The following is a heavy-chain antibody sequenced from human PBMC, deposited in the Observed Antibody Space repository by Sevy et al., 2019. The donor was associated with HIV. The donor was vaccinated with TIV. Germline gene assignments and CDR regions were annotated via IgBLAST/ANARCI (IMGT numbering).Heavy chain of an antibody. V-gene: IGHV3-21*03. D-gene: IGHD3-22*01. CDR2: IRSSSSYI. J-gene: IGHJ3*02. CDR1: GFTFSSYS. CDR3: AREQAYYDTTAAAFDI. Sequence: GGSLGLSCAASGFTFSSYSMNWVRQAPGKGLEWVSSIRSSSSYIYYAHSVKGRFTITRDNAKNSLYLKMNSLRAEDTAVYYCAREQAYYDTTAAAFDIWGQGTMVTVSS.